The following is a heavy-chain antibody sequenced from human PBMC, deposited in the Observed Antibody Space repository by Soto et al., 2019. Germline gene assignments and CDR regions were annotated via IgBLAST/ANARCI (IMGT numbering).Heavy chain of an antibody. CDR1: GYTFTGYY. CDR3: ARGARVLRYFGFDY. V-gene: IGHV1-2*04. Sequence: ASVKVSCKASGYTFTGYYMHWVRQAPGQALEWMGWINPNSGGTNYAQKFQGWVTMTRDTSISTAYMELSRLRSDDTAVYYCARGARVLRYFGFDYWGQGTLVTVSS. CDR2: INPNSGGT. J-gene: IGHJ4*02. D-gene: IGHD3-9*01.